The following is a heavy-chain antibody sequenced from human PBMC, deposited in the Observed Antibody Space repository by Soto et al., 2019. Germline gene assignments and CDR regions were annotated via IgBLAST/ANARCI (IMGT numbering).Heavy chain of an antibody. V-gene: IGHV3-23*01. CDR2: ISKSGDST. D-gene: IGHD3-10*01. J-gene: IGHJ4*02. CDR3: AKGSFGFDY. CDR1: GVTFTSYA. Sequence: GESLKISCAASGVTFTSYAMTWVRQVPGEGLQWVSSISKSGDSTYYADSVKGRFTTSRDNSKNTLYLQMNSLRAEDTAIYYCAKGSFGFDYWGQGTLVTV.